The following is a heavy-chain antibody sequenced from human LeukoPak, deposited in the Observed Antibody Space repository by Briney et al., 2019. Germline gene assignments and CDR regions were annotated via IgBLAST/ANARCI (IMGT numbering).Heavy chain of an antibody. CDR1: GFTFSSYG. V-gene: IGHV3-23*01. CDR2: ISGSGGST. Sequence: GGSLRLSCAASGFTFSSYGMSWVRQAPGRGLEWVSAISGSGGSTYYADSVKGRFTISRDNSKNTLYLQMNSLRAEDTAVYYCAKDLMVRDTKQTPQRGRRNYFDYWGQGTLVTVSS. J-gene: IGHJ4*02. CDR3: AKDLMVRDTKQTPQRGRRNYFDY. D-gene: IGHD3-10*01.